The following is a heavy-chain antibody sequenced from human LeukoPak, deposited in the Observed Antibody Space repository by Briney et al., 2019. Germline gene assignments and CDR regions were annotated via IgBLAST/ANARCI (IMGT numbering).Heavy chain of an antibody. J-gene: IGHJ4*02. CDR1: GFTFGSYW. CDR3: AISSHSFPKGY. Sequence: GGSLRLSCAASGFTFGSYWLSWVRQAPGKGLEWVANINQDGSERYYVDSVKGRFTISRDNAKNSLCLQMNSLRAEDTAVYYCAISSHSFPKGYWGQGTLVTSPQ. D-gene: IGHD4-11*01. CDR2: INQDGSER. V-gene: IGHV3-7*01.